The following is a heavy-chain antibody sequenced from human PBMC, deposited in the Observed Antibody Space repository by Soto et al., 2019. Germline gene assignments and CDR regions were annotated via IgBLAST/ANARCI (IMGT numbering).Heavy chain of an antibody. V-gene: IGHV5-51*01. Sequence: RGESLKISCKGSGYSFTSYWIGWGRQMPGKGLEWMGIIYPGDSDTRYSPSFQGQVTISADKSISTAYLQWSSLKASDTAMYYCARGPSSTIFGVVIGFDYWGQGTLVTVSS. CDR3: ARGPSSTIFGVVIGFDY. D-gene: IGHD3-3*01. J-gene: IGHJ4*02. CDR2: IYPGDSDT. CDR1: GYSFTSYW.